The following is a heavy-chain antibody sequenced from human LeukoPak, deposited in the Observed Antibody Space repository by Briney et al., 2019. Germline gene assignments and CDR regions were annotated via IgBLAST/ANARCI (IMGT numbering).Heavy chain of an antibody. CDR1: GYTFTSYG. CDR3: ARDPAGTGHPYYYYGMDV. CDR2: ISAYNGNT. J-gene: IGHJ6*02. Sequence: ASVKVSCKASGYTFTSYGISWVRQAPGQGLEWMGWISAYNGNTNYAQKLQGRVTMTTDTFTSTAYMELRSLRSDDTAVYYCARDPAGTGHPYYYYGMDVWGQGTTVTVSS. V-gene: IGHV1-18*01. D-gene: IGHD6-13*01.